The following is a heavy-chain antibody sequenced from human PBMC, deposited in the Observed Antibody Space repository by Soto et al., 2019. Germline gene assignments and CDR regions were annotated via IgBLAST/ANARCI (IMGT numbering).Heavy chain of an antibody. J-gene: IGHJ6*02. V-gene: IGHV3-15*07. CDR3: TTGSVEGV. CDR1: GLTISNAW. Sequence: EVQLVESGGGFIYPGGSLRLSCAASGLTISNAWMNWVSQAPGTGLEWVGRIKTNTEGGTTDYAAAVKGRFTVSRDDSKNTLYLQMNSLKTEDTAVYYCTTGSVEGVWGQGTTVTVSS. D-gene: IGHD2-15*01. CDR2: IKTNTEGGTT.